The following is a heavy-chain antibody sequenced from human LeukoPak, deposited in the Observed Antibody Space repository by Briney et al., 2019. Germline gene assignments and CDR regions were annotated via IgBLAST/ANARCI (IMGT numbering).Heavy chain of an antibody. D-gene: IGHD1-26*01. V-gene: IGHV1-18*01. CDR2: ISVENGDT. CDR1: GYTFSNYG. CDR3: ARDQSRVGGTRPVDF. J-gene: IGHJ4*02. Sequence: ASVKVSCKASGYTFSNYGISWVRQAPGQGLEWMGWISVENGDTTYAQKLQGRVTMTIDTSTSTAYMELRSLTSDDTAVYYCARDQSRVGGTRPVDFWGQGTLVTVSS.